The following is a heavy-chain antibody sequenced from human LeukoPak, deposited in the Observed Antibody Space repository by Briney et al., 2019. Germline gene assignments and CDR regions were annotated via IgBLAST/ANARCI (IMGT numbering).Heavy chain of an antibody. V-gene: IGHV1-2*04. Sequence: ASVKVSCKASGYTFTGYYVHWVRQAPGQGLEWMGWINPNSGGTNYAQKFQGWVTMTRDTSISTAYMELSRLRSDDTAVYYCARDQGSVRGVPDAFDIWGQGTMVTVSS. CDR3: ARDQGSVRGVPDAFDI. J-gene: IGHJ3*02. CDR2: INPNSGGT. CDR1: GYTFTGYY. D-gene: IGHD3-10*01.